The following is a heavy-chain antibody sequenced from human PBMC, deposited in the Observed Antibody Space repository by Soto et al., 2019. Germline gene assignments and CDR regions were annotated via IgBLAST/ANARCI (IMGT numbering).Heavy chain of an antibody. CDR1: GITFSSYS. CDR2: ITSSSSPI. J-gene: IGHJ4*02. V-gene: IGHV3-48*01. Sequence: EVQLVESGGGLVQPGGSLRLSCTASGITFSSYSMNWVRQAPGKGLEWVSYITSSSSPIYYADSVKGRFTISRDNAKNSLSLQMNNLRTEDTAFYYRARSSSGWAYFFDYWGQGTLVTVSS. CDR3: ARSSSGWAYFFDY. D-gene: IGHD6-19*01.